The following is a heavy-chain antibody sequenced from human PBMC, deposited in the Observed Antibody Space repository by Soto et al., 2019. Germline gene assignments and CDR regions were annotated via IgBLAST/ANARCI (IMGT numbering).Heavy chain of an antibody. J-gene: IGHJ6*02. CDR1: GYTPTELS. CDR3: TTSRELPLGTDV. V-gene: IGHV1-24*01. D-gene: IGHD1-7*01. Sequence: ASVKVSCKVSGYTPTELSMHWVRQAPGKGLEWMGSFDPEDGETIYTQTFQGRLTLTGDTSTDTAHMELSRLRSEDTAVYYCTTSRELPLGTDVWGQGTTVTVSS. CDR2: FDPEDGET.